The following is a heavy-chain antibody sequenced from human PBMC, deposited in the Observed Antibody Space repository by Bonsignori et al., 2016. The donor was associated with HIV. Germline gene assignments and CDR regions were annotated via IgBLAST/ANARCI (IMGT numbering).Heavy chain of an antibody. CDR3: AGRVEGTYDY. CDR2: INHSGST. J-gene: IGHJ4*02. D-gene: IGHD5-24*01. V-gene: IGHV4-34*01. Sequence: RQAPGKGLEWIGEINHSGSTNYNPSLKSRVTISVDTSKNQFSLKLSSVTAADTAVYYCAGRVEGTYDYWGQGTLVTVSS.